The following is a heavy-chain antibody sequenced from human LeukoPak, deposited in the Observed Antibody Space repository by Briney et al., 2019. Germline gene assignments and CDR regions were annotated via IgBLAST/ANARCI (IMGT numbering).Heavy chain of an antibody. V-gene: IGHV4-59*07. Sequence: KASDTLSLTCTVSGGSISSYYWIWIRQPPGKGLVWIGYIYYSGSTNYNPSLKRRVTISVDTSKNQFSLKLSSVTAADTAVYYCARARVPAAMGNYYYYMDIWGKGTTVTVSS. D-gene: IGHD2-2*01. CDR2: IYYSGST. J-gene: IGHJ6*03. CDR3: ARARVPAAMGNYYYYMDI. CDR1: GGSISSYY.